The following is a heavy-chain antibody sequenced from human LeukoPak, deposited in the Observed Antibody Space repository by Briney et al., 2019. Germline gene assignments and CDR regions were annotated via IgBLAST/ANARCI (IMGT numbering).Heavy chain of an antibody. D-gene: IGHD6-13*01. CDR1: GYTLTSYA. CDR3: ARVGSSWYSDAFDI. Sequence: ASVKVSCTASGYTLTSYAMHWVRQAPGQRLEWMGWINAGNGNTKYSQKFQGRVTITRDTSASTAYMELSSLRSEDTAVYYCARVGSSWYSDAFDIWGQGTMVTVSS. CDR2: INAGNGNT. J-gene: IGHJ3*02. V-gene: IGHV1-3*01.